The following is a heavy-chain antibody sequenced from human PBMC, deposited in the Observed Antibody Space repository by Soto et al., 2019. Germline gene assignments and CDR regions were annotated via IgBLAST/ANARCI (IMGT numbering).Heavy chain of an antibody. J-gene: IGHJ6*02. CDR3: ASPSAEYSSYYYYYGMDV. Sequence: ASVKVSCKASVSTFSIYAISWVRQAPGQGLEWMGGIIPILGTANYAQKFQGRVTITADESTSTAYMELSSLRSEDTAVYYCASPSAEYSSYYYYYGMDVWGQGTTVTVSS. CDR1: VSTFSIYA. V-gene: IGHV1-69*13. D-gene: IGHD6-6*01. CDR2: IIPILGTA.